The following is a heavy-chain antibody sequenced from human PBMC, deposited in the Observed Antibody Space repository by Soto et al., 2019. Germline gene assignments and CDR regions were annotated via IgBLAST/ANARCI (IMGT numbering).Heavy chain of an antibody. D-gene: IGHD5-18*01. J-gene: IGHJ4*02. CDR1: GVSISSYY. CDR3: ARDKAAAMAPFGFDY. V-gene: IGHV4-59*01. CDR2: IYCSGNT. Sequence: SETLSLTCTASGVSISSYYWSWIRQPPGKGLEWIGYIYCSGNTNYNPSLKRRVTISVDTSKNQSSLKLSSVTAADTAVYYCARDKAAAMAPFGFDYWGQGTLVTVSS.